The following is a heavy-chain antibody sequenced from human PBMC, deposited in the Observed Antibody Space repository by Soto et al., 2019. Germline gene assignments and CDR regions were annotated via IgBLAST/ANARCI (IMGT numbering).Heavy chain of an antibody. CDR1: GGSISSTKW. D-gene: IGHD6-13*01. CDR3: ARPLYSSSWYAWNDAFDI. J-gene: IGHJ3*02. CDR2: IYYSGST. V-gene: IGHV4-4*02. Sequence: SETLSLTCAVSGGSISSTKWWTWVRQPPGKGLEWIGEIYYSGSTYYNPSLKSRVTISVDTSKNQFSLKLGSVTAADTAVYYCARPLYSSSWYAWNDAFDIWGQGTMVTVS.